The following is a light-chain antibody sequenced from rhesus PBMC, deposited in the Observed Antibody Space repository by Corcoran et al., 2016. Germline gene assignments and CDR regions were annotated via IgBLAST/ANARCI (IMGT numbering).Light chain of an antibody. V-gene: IGKV1-38*01. CDR2: DAS. CDR3: QQRNSYPFT. J-gene: IGKJ3*01. Sequence: DIQLTQSPSSLSASVGDRVTITCRASQGISSYLAWYQQKSGKAPKLLKYDASNLQSGVPSRFSGSGSGTEFPLTISSLKPEDFATYYCQQRNSYPFTFGPGTKLDIK. CDR1: QGISSY.